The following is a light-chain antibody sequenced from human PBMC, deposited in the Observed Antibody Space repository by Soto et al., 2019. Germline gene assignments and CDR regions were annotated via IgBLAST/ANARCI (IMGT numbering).Light chain of an antibody. J-gene: IGKJ1*01. Sequence: EIVMTQSPATLSVSPGERATLSCRASQSVSSNLAWYQQKPGQTPRLLIYGASTRATGIPARFSGSGSGTEVTLTISSLQSGDFAVYYCQQYHNWPPGTFGQGTKVEI. CDR3: QQYHNWPPGT. V-gene: IGKV3-15*01. CDR1: QSVSSN. CDR2: GAS.